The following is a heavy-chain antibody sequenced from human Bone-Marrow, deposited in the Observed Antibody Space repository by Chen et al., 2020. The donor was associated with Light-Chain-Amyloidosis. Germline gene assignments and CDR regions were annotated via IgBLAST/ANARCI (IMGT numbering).Heavy chain of an antibody. CDR2: ITTTSKYI. CDR3: ARVDYYDNSGYYERMDD. J-gene: IGHJ4*02. V-gene: IGHV3-21*01. Sequence: VKPGGGRVKPGGSPKLPCPPSGSPFSKNNFNWVRQAPGKGLEWVSSITTTSKYIYYRASVKGRFTIYRDNARNSVYLQMNGLRVEDTAVYYCARVDYYDNSGYYERMDDWGQGTRVTVSS. D-gene: IGHD3-22*01. CDR1: GSPFSKNN.